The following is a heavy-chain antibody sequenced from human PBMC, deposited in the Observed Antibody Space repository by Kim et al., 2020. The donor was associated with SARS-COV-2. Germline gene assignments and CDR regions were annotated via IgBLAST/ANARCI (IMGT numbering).Heavy chain of an antibody. V-gene: IGHV3-23*01. J-gene: IGHJ2*01. CDR1: GFTFSSFA. D-gene: IGHD6-13*01. Sequence: GGSLRLSCAASGFTFSSFAMTWVRQAPGKGLEWVSILSDSGGDTFYGDSVKGRFTISRDNSKNTLYLQMNSLRAEDTAVYYCAKKGITARGQWYFDLWGRGTLVTVSS. CDR3: AKKGITARGQWYFDL. CDR2: LSDSGGDT.